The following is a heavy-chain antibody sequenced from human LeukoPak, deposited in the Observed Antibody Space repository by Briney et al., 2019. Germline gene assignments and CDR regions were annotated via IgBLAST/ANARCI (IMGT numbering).Heavy chain of an antibody. V-gene: IGHV4-4*02. CDR2: IYHSGST. CDR3: ARVLSSGWYGGYFDY. J-gene: IGHJ4*02. Sequence: SETLSLTCVVPGGSLSSSIWWSGARQPPGKGWEGFGEIYHSGSTNYNPSLKSRVTISVDKSKNQYTQNLSSVTAADTAVDYCARVLSSGWYGGYFDYWGQGTLVNVSS. D-gene: IGHD6-19*01. CDR1: GGSLSSSIW.